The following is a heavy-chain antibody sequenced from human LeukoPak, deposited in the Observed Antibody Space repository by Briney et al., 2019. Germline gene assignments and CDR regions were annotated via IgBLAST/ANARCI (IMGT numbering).Heavy chain of an antibody. CDR1: GFTFSSYS. J-gene: IGHJ3*02. V-gene: IGHV3-21*01. D-gene: IGHD3-22*01. Sequence: PGGSLRLSCAASGFTFSSYSMNWVRQAPGKGLEWVSSISSSSSYIYYADSVKGRFTISRDNAKNSLFLQMNSLRAEDTAVYYCAREVYYYDSSGPPLDAFDIWGQGTMVTVSS. CDR3: AREVYYYDSSGPPLDAFDI. CDR2: ISSSSSYI.